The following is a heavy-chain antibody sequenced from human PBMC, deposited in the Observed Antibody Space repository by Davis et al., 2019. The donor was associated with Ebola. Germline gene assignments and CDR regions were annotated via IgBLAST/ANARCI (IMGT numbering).Heavy chain of an antibody. V-gene: IGHV3-21*01. J-gene: IGHJ6*02. CDR1: GFTFSNSW. CDR2: ISSSSSYI. CDR3: ARGAGDIVVVPAAIFYYYGMDV. Sequence: GESLKISCAASGFTFSNSWMNWVRQAPGKGLEWVSSISSSSSYIYYADSVKGRFTISRDNAKNSLYLQMNSLRAEDTAVYYCARGAGDIVVVPAAIFYYYGMDVWGQGTTVTVSS. D-gene: IGHD2-2*01.